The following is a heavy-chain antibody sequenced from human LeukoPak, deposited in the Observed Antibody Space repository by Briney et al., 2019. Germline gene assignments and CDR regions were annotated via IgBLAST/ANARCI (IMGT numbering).Heavy chain of an antibody. J-gene: IGHJ4*02. CDR1: GGSFRGYY. D-gene: IGHD3-16*01. V-gene: IGHV4-34*01. CDR2: INHSGNT. CDR3: ARGSNTGLAY. Sequence: PSETLSLTCAVYGGSFRGYYWSWIRQPPGKGLEWIGEINHSGNTNYNPSLKSRATIPVDTSKNQFSLKLSSVTAADTAVYYCARGSNTGLAYWGQGTLVTVSS.